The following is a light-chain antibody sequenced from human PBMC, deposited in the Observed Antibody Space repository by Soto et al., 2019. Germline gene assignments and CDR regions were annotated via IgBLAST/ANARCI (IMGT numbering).Light chain of an antibody. V-gene: IGLV1-40*01. CDR3: QSSESSMTV. J-gene: IGLJ1*01. Sequence: VLTQPPSVSGAQGQRVTISCTGSSSNIGAGYDVHWYQQFPGRAPKLLIYANTNRPSGVPDRFSGSKSVTSASLAIAGLLAEDEADYYCQSSESSMTVFGNGTKLTV. CDR2: ANT. CDR1: SSNIGAGYD.